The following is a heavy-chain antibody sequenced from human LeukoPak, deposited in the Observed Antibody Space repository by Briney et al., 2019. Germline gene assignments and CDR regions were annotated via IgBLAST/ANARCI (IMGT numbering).Heavy chain of an antibody. CDR2: INHSGST. V-gene: IGHV4-34*01. CDR3: ARNEYSSSLDY. J-gene: IGHJ4*02. D-gene: IGHD6-6*01. CDR1: GGSFSGYY. Sequence: PSETLSLTCAVYGGSFSGYYWSWIRQPPGKGLEWIGEINHSGSTNYNPSLKSRVTISVDTSKNQFSLKVSSVTAADTAVYYCARNEYSSSLDYWGQGTLVTVSS.